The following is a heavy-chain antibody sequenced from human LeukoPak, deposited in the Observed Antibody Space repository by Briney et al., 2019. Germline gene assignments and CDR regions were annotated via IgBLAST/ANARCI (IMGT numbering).Heavy chain of an antibody. Sequence: GGSLRLSCAASGFTFSDYYMSWIRQAPGKGLEWVSYISSSGSPIYYADSVKGRFTISRDSAKKSLSLQMNSLRAEDAAVYYCARGAARMVEMGTMISFEYWGQGTLVTVSS. CDR2: ISSSGSPI. CDR1: GFTFSDYY. V-gene: IGHV3-11*04. D-gene: IGHD5-24*01. CDR3: ARGAARMVEMGTMISFEY. J-gene: IGHJ4*02.